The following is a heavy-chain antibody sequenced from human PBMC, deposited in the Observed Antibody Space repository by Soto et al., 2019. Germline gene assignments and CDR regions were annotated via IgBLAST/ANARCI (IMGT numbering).Heavy chain of an antibody. D-gene: IGHD3-16*01. CDR2: MNPNDVDT. Sequence: QAQLVQSGAEAKRPGTSVKVSCKVSGYTFTNYFHWIRQAPGHGLEWMGWMNPNDVDTEYARKSQGRVTSTRDTSITPSYMELSSLTSDDTAAYYCARENWIYVDWGQGTVVTVSS. J-gene: IGHJ4*02. CDR1: GYTFTNY. V-gene: IGHV1-2*02. CDR3: ARENWIYVD.